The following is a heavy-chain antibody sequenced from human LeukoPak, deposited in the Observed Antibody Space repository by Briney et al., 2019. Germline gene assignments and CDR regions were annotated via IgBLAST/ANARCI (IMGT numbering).Heavy chain of an antibody. CDR1: GGTFSSYA. CDR2: IIPIFGTA. J-gene: IGHJ4*02. D-gene: IGHD5-18*01. CDR3: ARPRNKKEYSYGDFDY. Sequence: GASVKVSCKASGGTFSSYAISWVRQAPGQGLEWMGGIIPIFGTANYAQKFQGRVTITADESTSTAYMELSSLRSEDTAVYYCARPRNKKEYSYGDFDYWGQGTLVTVSS. V-gene: IGHV1-69*13.